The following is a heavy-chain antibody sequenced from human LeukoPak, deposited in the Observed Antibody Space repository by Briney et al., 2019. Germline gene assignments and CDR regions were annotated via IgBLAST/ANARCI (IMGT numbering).Heavy chain of an antibody. CDR3: ARPGRSPRYYMDV. D-gene: IGHD2-15*01. V-gene: IGHV4-39*01. Sequence: SETLSLTCTVSGGSISSSSYYWGWIRQPPGKGLEWIGSIYYSGSTYYNPSLKSRVTISVDTSKNQFSLKLSSVTAADTAVYYCARPGRSPRYYMDVRGKGTTVTVSS. J-gene: IGHJ6*03. CDR1: GGSISSSSYY. CDR2: IYYSGST.